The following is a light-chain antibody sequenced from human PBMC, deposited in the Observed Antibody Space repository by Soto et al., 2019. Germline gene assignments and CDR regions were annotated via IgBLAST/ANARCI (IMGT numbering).Light chain of an antibody. J-gene: IGKJ1*01. CDR3: QQSYNTPRT. CDR2: GAS. CDR1: QSISRN. V-gene: IGKV1-39*01. Sequence: DIQMTQSPSSLSASVGDRVTITCRASQSISRNLNWYQQKPGTAPKLLMFGASTLQSGVPSRFSGSGSGTDFTLTITSLHPEDFATYYCQQSYNTPRTFGQGTRWIS.